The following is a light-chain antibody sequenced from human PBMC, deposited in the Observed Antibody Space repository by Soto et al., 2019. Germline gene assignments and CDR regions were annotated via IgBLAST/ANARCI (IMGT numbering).Light chain of an antibody. V-gene: IGKV1-39*01. Sequence: DIQMTQSPSSLSASVGDRVTITCRASQSISSYLSWYQQKPVKAPKFLIYAASSLQSGVPSRFSGSGSGTDFTLTISSLQPEDFATYHCQQSYSTPYTFGQGTKLEIK. CDR3: QQSYSTPYT. CDR1: QSISSY. J-gene: IGKJ2*01. CDR2: AAS.